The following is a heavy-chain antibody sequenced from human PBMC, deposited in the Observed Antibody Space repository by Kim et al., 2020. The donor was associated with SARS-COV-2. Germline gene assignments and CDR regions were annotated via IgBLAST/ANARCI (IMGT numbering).Heavy chain of an antibody. J-gene: IGHJ4*01. CDR3: ASHRVGSSNEY. Sequence: GGSLRLSCVGSGLSFSDYYMSWIRQAPGKGLEWVSHINGGGAIKYADSVQGRFTISRDNAKNSVYLQMSGLRAEDTAVYYCASHRVGSSNEYWGHGTLVTVSS. CDR2: INGGGAI. V-gene: IGHV3-11*01. D-gene: IGHD1-26*01. CDR1: GLSFSDYY.